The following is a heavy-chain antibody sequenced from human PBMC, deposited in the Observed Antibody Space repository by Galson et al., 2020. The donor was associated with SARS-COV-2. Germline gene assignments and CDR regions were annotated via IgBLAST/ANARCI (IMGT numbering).Heavy chain of an antibody. CDR3: ARRGSSKARGSGYYYGMDV. J-gene: IGHJ6*02. V-gene: IGHV3-21*01. CDR2: ISSSSSYI. CDR1: GFTFSSYS. D-gene: IGHD3-16*01. Sequence: GESLKISCAASGFTFSSYSMNWVRQAPGKGLEWVSSISSSSSYIYYADSVKGRFTISRDNAKNSLYLQMNSLRAEDTAVYYCARRGSSKARGSGYYYGMDVWGQGTTVTVSS.